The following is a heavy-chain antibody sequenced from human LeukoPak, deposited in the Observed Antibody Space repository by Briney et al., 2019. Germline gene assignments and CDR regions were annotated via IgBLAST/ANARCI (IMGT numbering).Heavy chain of an antibody. J-gene: IGHJ4*02. CDR3: ASGPSGFDY. CDR1: GGTFSSYA. D-gene: IGHD3-10*01. CDR2: IIPIFGTA. V-gene: IGHV1-69*13. Sequence: RASVKVSCKASGGTFSSYAISWVRQAPGQGLEWMGGIIPIFGTANYAQKFQGRVTITADESTSTAYMELSSLRSEDTAMYYCASGPSGFDYWGQGTLVTVSS.